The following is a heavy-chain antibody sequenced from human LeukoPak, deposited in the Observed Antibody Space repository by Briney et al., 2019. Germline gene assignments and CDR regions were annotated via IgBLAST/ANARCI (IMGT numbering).Heavy chain of an antibody. CDR3: ARDSIVGATAHFDY. CDR1: GFTFSSYS. V-gene: IGHV3-21*06. D-gene: IGHD1-26*01. CDR2: ISSSSSYI. Sequence: GGSLRLSCAASGFTFSSYSMNWVRQAPGKGLEWVSSISSSSSYIYYADSVKGRFTISRDNAKNSLYLQMNSLRAEDTAVYYCARDSIVGATAHFDYWGQGTLVTVSS. J-gene: IGHJ4*02.